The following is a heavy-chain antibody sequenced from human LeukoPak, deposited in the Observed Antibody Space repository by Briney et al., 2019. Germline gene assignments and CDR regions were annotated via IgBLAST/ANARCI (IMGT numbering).Heavy chain of an antibody. J-gene: IGHJ4*02. CDR1: RGTFSSYA. D-gene: IGHD2-2*01. CDR3: ASPLKYCSSTSCPFDY. V-gene: IGHV1-69*06. Sequence: SVKVSCKASRGTFSSYAISWVRQAPGQGLEWMGGIIPIFGTANYAQKFQGRVTITADKSTSTAYMELSSLRSEDTAVYYCASPLKYCSSTSCPFDYWGQGTLVTVSS. CDR2: IIPIFGTA.